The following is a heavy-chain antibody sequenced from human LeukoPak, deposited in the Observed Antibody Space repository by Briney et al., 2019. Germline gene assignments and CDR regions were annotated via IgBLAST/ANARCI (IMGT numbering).Heavy chain of an antibody. Sequence: GGSLRLSCAASGFTFSNYGMSWVRQAPGKGLEWVSAISGSGGSTDYADSVKGRFTISRDNSKNTLYLQINSLRAEDTAVYYCAKPTCGGDCYSYYFDYWGQGTLVTVSS. J-gene: IGHJ4*02. CDR2: ISGSGGST. V-gene: IGHV3-23*01. D-gene: IGHD2-21*02. CDR3: AKPTCGGDCYSYYFDY. CDR1: GFTFSNYG.